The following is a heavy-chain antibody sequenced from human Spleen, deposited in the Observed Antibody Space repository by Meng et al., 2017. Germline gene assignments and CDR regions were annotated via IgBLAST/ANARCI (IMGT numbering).Heavy chain of an antibody. CDR1: GFTFSTYW. CDR2: IDREGGGT. Sequence: EVQLLESGGGLVQPGGSLRLSCEVSGFTFSTYWMHWVRQAPGKGLVWDSRIDREGGGTTYADSVKGRFTISRDNAKNTLYLQMNSLRAEDTAVYYCAKDIDRPGSFYYFDQWVQGTLVTVSS. V-gene: IGHV3-74*01. J-gene: IGHJ4*02. D-gene: IGHD2/OR15-2a*01. CDR3: AKDIDRPGSFYYFDQ.